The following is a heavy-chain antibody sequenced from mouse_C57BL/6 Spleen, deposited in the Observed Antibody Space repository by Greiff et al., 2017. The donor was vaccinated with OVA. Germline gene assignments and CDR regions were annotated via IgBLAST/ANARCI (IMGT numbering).Heavy chain of an antibody. CDR3: TTGGNYGAY. D-gene: IGHD2-1*01. V-gene: IGHV14-4*01. CDR2: IDPENGDT. Sequence: DVQLQESGAELVRPGASVKLSCTASGFNIKDDYMHWVKQRPEQGLEWIGWIDPENGDTEYASKFQGKATITADTSSNTAYRQLSSLTSEDTAVYYCTTGGNYGAYWGQGTLVTVSA. J-gene: IGHJ3*01. CDR1: GFNIKDDY.